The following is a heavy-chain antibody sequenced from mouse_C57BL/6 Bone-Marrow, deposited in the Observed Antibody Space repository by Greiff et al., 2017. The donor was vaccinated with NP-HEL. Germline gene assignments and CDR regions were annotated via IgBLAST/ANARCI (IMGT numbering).Heavy chain of an antibody. V-gene: IGHV5-2*01. CDR3: ASPLLGLRRFDY. D-gene: IGHD2-4*01. J-gene: IGHJ2*01. CDR2: ITSDGGCT. CDR1: EYEFPSHA. Sequence: EVKLMESGGGLVQPGESLKLSCESNEYEFPSHAMSWVRKTPEKRLELVAAITSDGGCTYYPDTMERRFIISRDNTNKTLYLQMSSLRSEDTALYYCASPLLGLRRFDYWGQGTTLTVSA.